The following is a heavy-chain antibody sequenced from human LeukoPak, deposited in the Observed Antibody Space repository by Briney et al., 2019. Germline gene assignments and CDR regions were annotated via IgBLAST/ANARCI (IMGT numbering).Heavy chain of an antibody. V-gene: IGHV4-39*02. CDR1: GGSISSSSYY. D-gene: IGHD3-9*01. CDR2: IYYSGST. Sequence: HPSETLSLTCTVSGGSISSSSYYWGWIRQPPGKGLEWIGSIYYSGSTYYNPSLKSRATISVDTSKNQFSLKLSSVTAADTAVYYCARDYDILTGSSAVDYWGQGTLVTVSS. CDR3: ARDYDILTGSSAVDY. J-gene: IGHJ4*02.